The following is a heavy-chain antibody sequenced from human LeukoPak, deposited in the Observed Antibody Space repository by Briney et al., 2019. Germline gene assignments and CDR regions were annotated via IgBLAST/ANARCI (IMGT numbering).Heavy chain of an antibody. CDR2: ISYTGDST. Sequence: PGGSLRLSCAASGFTFSSYAMNWVRQAPGKGLEWVSGISYTGDSTFYADSVKGRFTVSRDSAKNTLFLHMNSLRPEDTALYYCAKSPTVDAAFDIWGQGTMVTVSS. V-gene: IGHV3-23*01. J-gene: IGHJ3*02. CDR1: GFTFSSYA. D-gene: IGHD4-23*01. CDR3: AKSPTVDAAFDI.